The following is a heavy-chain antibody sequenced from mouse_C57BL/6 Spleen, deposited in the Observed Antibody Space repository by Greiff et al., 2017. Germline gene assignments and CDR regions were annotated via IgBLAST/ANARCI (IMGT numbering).Heavy chain of an antibody. D-gene: IGHD1-1*01. J-gene: IGHJ2*01. CDR2: INPGSGGT. V-gene: IGHV1-54*01. CDR3: ARRRDYGDFDY. Sequence: VQVVESGAELVRPGTSVKVSCKASGYAFTNYLIEWVKQRPGQGLEWIGVINPGSGGTNYNEKFKGKATMTADKSSSTAYMELSSLTSEDSAVYFCARRRDYGDFDYWGQGTTLTVSS. CDR1: GYAFTNYL.